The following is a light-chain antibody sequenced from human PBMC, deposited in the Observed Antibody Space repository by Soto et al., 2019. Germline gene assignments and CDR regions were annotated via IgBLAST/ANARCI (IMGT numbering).Light chain of an antibody. CDR2: QVT. CDR1: SSDVGSYNF. CDR3: SSYTGFSTDIL. J-gene: IGLJ7*01. V-gene: IGLV2-14*01. Sequence: QSVLTQPASVSGSPGQSITISCTGTSSDVGSYNFVSWYQHHAGTAPKLIIYQVTNRPSGVSDRFSASKSGDTASLTISGLQAEDEAIYYCSSYTGFSTDILFGRGTQLTVL.